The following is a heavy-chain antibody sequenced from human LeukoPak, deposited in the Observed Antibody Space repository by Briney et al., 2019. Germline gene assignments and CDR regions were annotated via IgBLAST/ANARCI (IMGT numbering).Heavy chain of an antibody. V-gene: IGHV1-2*02. CDR1: GYTFTGYY. Sequence: ASVTVSCKASGYTFTGYYMHWVRQAPGQGLEWMGWINPNSGGTNYAQKFQGRVTMTRDTSISTAYMELSRLRSDDTAVYYCARGDILTGYYQPPYYYYYGMDVWGQGTTVTVSS. CDR2: INPNSGGT. CDR3: ARGDILTGYYQPPYYYYYGMDV. J-gene: IGHJ6*02. D-gene: IGHD3-9*01.